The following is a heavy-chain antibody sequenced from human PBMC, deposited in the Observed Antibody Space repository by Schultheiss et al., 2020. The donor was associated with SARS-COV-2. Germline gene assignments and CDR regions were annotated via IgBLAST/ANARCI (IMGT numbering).Heavy chain of an antibody. CDR1: GFTFSSYG. CDR2: IWYDGSNK. J-gene: IGHJ4*02. D-gene: IGHD6-19*01. V-gene: IGHV3-30*02. CDR3: AKDGGAVAGDY. Sequence: GESLKISCAASGFTFSSYGMHWVRQAPGKGLEWVAVIWYDGSNKYYADSVKGRFTISRDNSKNTLYLQMNSLRAEDTAVYYCAKDGGAVAGDYWGQGTLVTVSS.